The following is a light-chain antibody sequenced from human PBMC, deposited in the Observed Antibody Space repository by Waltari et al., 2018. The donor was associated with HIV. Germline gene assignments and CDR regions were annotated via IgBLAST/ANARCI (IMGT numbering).Light chain of an antibody. J-gene: IGLJ3*02. V-gene: IGLV4-69*02. CDR1: VGHSAHT. Sequence: QLVLTQCPSASASLGAPANLTCTLSVGHSAHTIAWLLQRPQKGPRYLMKLNSDGSHNKGGGIPDRFSGSSSGAERYLTISSLQAEDEADYYCQTWGVGIRVFGRGTKLTVL. CDR3: QTWGVGIRV. CDR2: LNSDGSH.